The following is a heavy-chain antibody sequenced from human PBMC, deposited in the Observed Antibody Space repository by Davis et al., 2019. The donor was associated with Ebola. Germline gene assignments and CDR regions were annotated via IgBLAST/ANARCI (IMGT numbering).Heavy chain of an antibody. CDR2: ISYSVNT. CDR3: ARGRFLEWSIDY. D-gene: IGHD3-3*01. Sequence: SETLSLTCTVSGGSISSGDYYWNWIRQPPGKGLEWIGYISYSVNTYYNPSLKSRVTISVDTSENHFSLKLSSVTAADTAVYYCARGRFLEWSIDYWGQGTLVTVSS. J-gene: IGHJ4*02. CDR1: GGSISSGDYY. V-gene: IGHV4-30-4*02.